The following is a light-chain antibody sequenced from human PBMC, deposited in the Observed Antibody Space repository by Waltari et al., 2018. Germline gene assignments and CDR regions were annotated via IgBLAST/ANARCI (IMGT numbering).Light chain of an antibody. CDR1: QTIDIF. CDR2: LAS. CDR3: QQSYITRWT. V-gene: IGKV1-39*01. J-gene: IGKJ1*01. Sequence: DIQVTQSPSSLSASVGERVTISCRASQTIDIFLNWYQHKVGRAPQLLISLASHLQSGVSSRFSGSGSGTDFTLTITNLQPEDSAVYYCQQSYITRWTFGQGSEV.